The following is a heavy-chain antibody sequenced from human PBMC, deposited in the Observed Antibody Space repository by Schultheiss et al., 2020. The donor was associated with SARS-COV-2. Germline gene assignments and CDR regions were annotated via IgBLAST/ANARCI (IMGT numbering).Heavy chain of an antibody. CDR2: IWYDGSNK. D-gene: IGHD6-19*01. CDR1: GFSFSTYG. J-gene: IGHJ1*01. V-gene: IGHV3-33*01. CDR3: ARDRGVGSSGH. Sequence: GESLKISCAASGFSFSTYGMHWVRQSPGKGLEWVAVIWYDGSNKYYADSVKGRFTISRDNAKNSLYLQMNSLRAEDTAVYYCARDRGVGSSGHWGQGTLVTVSS.